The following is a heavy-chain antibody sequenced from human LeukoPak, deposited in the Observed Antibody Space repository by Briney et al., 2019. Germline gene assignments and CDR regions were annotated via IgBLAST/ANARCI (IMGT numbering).Heavy chain of an antibody. CDR1: RLTFERYR. Sequence: PGPTLRNPRAEDRLTFERYRSHWARYHQEKRLVWVSHITTDGSGTSYADSVKGRFTISRDNAKNTLYLQMNSLRAEDTAVYYCARGAIVGANFDYWGQGTLVTVSS. CDR3: ARGAIVGANFDY. CDR2: ITTDGSGT. J-gene: IGHJ4*02. V-gene: IGHV3-74*01. D-gene: IGHD1-26*01.